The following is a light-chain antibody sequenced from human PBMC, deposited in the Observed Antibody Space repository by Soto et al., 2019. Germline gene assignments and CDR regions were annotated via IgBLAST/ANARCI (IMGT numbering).Light chain of an antibody. J-gene: IGKJ5*01. Sequence: IVVTQSPATRSVXPXEXXCXXXKASQNISNYLIWYQQKPGQAPRLLIYDASNRATGIPARFSGSGSGTDFTLTISSLEPEDFAVYYCQQRSNWPITFGQGTRLENK. CDR3: QQRSNWPIT. V-gene: IGKV3-11*01. CDR1: QNISNY. CDR2: DAS.